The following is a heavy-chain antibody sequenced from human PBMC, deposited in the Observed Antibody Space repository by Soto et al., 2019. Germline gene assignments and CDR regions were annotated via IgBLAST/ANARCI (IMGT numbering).Heavy chain of an antibody. CDR2: ISYTGRP. CDR3: ARGGTYGSLMIRDRFDS. Sequence: SETLSFTCTVSGGSIGNKYWSWIRQPPGKGLEWIGYISYTGRPNYNPSLKSRVTISIDTSMNQFSLKLSSVTVAGTAVYYCARGGTYGSLMIRDRFDSWGQGTLVTVSS. J-gene: IGHJ5*01. CDR1: GGSIGNKY. D-gene: IGHD6-6*01. V-gene: IGHV4-59*01.